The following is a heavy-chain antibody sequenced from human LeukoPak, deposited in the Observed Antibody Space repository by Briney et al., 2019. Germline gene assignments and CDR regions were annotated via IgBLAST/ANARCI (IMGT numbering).Heavy chain of an antibody. V-gene: IGHV4-59*12. J-gene: IGHJ3*02. CDR3: ARDSSTFQSDLFDI. D-gene: IGHD2-21*01. Sequence: PSETLSLTCTVSGGSISSYYWSWIRQPPGKGLEWIGYIYYSGSTNYNPSLKSRVTISVDTSKNQFSLKLSSVIAADTAVYYCARDSSTFQSDLFDIWGQGTMVTVSA. CDR1: GGSISSYY. CDR2: IYYSGST.